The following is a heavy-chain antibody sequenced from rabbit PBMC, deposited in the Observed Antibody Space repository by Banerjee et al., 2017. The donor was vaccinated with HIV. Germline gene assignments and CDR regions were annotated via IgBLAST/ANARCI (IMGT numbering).Heavy chain of an antibody. J-gene: IGHJ4*01. D-gene: IGHD6-1*01. CDR1: GFSLSNKYV. CDR2: INTSSGNT. V-gene: IGHV1S40*01. CDR3: ARDFGVVGYVGYGYADL. Sequence: QSLQESGGGLFQPGGSLALTCKASGFSLSNKYVMCWVRKAQGKGLEWIACINTSSGNTVYASWAKGRFTISKTSSTTVTLQMTSLTAAATAPYFCARDFGVVGYVGYGYADLWGPGTLVTVS.